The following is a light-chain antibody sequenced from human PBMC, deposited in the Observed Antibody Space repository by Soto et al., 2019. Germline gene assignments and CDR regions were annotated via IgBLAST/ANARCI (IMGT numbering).Light chain of an antibody. CDR2: DAS. CDR3: QQRGNWWT. V-gene: IGKV3-11*01. CDR1: QSVSSY. J-gene: IGKJ1*01. Sequence: EIVLTQSPATLSLSLGERATLSCRASQSVSSYLAWYQQKPGQAPRLLIYDASNRATGIPARFSGSGSGTDFTLTISSLEPEDFAVYYCQQRGNWWTFGQGTKVEIK.